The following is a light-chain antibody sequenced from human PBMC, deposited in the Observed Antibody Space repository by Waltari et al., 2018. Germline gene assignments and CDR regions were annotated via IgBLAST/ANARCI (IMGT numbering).Light chain of an antibody. CDR3: QQYYSTIT. CDR2: WAS. V-gene: IGKV4-1*01. J-gene: IGKJ5*01. Sequence: DIVMTQSPDSLAVSLGERATINRKSSQSVLYRSNNKNYLAWYQQKPGQPHKLLIYWASTRESGVPDRFIGSVSGTDFTLTISSLQAEDVAVYYCQQYYSTITFGQGTRLEIK. CDR1: QSVLYRSNNKNY.